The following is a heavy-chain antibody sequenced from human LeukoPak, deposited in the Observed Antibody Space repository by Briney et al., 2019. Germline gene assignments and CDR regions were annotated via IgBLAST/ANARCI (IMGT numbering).Heavy chain of an antibody. CDR1: GHRFRNHW. J-gene: IGHJ5*02. D-gene: IGHD1-26*01. CDR2: INLGDSET. V-gene: IGHV5-51*01. Sequence: GESLKIPCEASGHRFRNHWIGWVRPMTGKGMEWMGIINLGDSETQYSLSFQSQLTISLDKSINTAYLQWRSLKASDTAMYYCTRRPYSGSPNWFDPWGQGTLVTVSS. CDR3: TRRPYSGSPNWFDP.